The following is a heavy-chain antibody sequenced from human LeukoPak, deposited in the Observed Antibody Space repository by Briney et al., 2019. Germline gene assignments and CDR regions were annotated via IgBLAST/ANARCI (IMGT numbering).Heavy chain of an antibody. J-gene: IGHJ4*02. CDR2: IRYDGSNK. Sequence: PGGSLRLSCAASGFTSSSYGMHWVRQAPGKGLEWVAFIRYDGSNKYYADSVKGRFTISRDNAKNSLYLQMNSLRAEDTAVYYCAKERAYYYDSSGYYYYWGQGTLVTVSS. CDR1: GFTSSSYG. D-gene: IGHD3-22*01. CDR3: AKERAYYYDSSGYYYY. V-gene: IGHV3-30*02.